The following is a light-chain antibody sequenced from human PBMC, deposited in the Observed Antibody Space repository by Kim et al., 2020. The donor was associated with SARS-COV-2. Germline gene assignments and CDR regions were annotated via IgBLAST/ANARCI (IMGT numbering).Light chain of an antibody. CDR2: HDS. CDR3: QAWDSSTVV. J-gene: IGLJ2*01. CDR1: KLGDKY. V-gene: IGLV3-1*01. Sequence: VSPAQTASITCSGDKLGDKYACWYQQKPGQSPVLFIYHDSKRPSGIPERFSGSNSGNTATLTISGTQAMDEADYYCQAWDSSTVVFGGGTQLTVL.